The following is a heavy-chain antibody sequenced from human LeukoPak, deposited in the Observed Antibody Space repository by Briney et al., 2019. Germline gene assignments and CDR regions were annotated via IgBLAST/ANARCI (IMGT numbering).Heavy chain of an antibody. CDR2: ISSSGSTI. V-gene: IGHV3-48*03. Sequence: GGSLRLSXAASGFTFSSYEMNWVRQPPGKGLEWVSYISSSGSTIYYADSVKGRFTISRDNAKNSLYLQMNSLRAEDTAVYYCARRAFSTYYDFWSGPTNFDYWGQGTLVTVSS. D-gene: IGHD3-3*01. J-gene: IGHJ4*02. CDR3: ARRAFSTYYDFWSGPTNFDY. CDR1: GFTFSSYE.